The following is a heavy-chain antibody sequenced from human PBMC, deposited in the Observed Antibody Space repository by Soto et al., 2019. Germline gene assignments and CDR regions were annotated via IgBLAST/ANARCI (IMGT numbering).Heavy chain of an antibody. CDR3: ARVGRSIAAAGTHFDY. D-gene: IGHD6-13*01. Sequence: QVQLQESGPGLVKPSQTLSLTCTVSSGSISSGGYYWSWIRQHPGKGLEWIGYIYYSGSTYYNPSLKSRVTISVDTSKNQFSLKLSSVTAADTAVYYCARVGRSIAAAGTHFDYWGQGTLVTVSS. J-gene: IGHJ4*02. V-gene: IGHV4-31*03. CDR2: IYYSGST. CDR1: SGSISSGGYY.